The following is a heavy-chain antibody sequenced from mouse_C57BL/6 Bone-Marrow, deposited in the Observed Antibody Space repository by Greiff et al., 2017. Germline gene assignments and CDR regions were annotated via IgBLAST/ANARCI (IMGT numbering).Heavy chain of an antibody. CDR2: INPSNGGT. CDR1: GYTFTSYW. Sequence: QVQLQQPGTELVKPGASVKLSCKASGYTFTSYWMHWVKQRPGQGLEWIGNINPSNGGTNYNEKFKSKATLTVDKSSSTAYMQLSSLESEDYAVYYCARWGLRSVATGFAYWGQGTLVTVSA. J-gene: IGHJ3*01. V-gene: IGHV1-53*01. D-gene: IGHD1-1*01. CDR3: ARWGLRSVATGFAY.